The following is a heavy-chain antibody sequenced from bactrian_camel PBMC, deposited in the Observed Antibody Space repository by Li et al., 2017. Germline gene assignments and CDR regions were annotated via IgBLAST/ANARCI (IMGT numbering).Heavy chain of an antibody. CDR1: GYTASIPC. J-gene: IGHJ4*01. V-gene: IGHV3S26*01. CDR3: ASGLRLPTRCRYDY. D-gene: IGHD2*01. Sequence: HVQLVESGGGSVQAGGSLRLSCAASGYTASIPCMAWFRQAPGKEREGVAAVDSDGATSYADSVKGRFTISQDNVQNTLYLQMNSLKAEDTAMYYCASGLRLPTRCRYDYWGQGTQVTVS. CDR2: VDSDGAT.